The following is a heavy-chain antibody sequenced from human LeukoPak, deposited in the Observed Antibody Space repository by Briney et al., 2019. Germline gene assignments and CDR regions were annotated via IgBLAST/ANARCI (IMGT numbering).Heavy chain of an antibody. Sequence: PSETLSLTCAVYGGSFSGYYWSWIRQPPGKGLEWIGEINHSGSTNYNPSLKSRVTISVDTSKNQFSLKLSSVTAADTAVYYCARGDRITTIVEGAFDIWGQGTMVTVSS. D-gene: IGHD3-22*01. J-gene: IGHJ3*02. CDR2: INHSGST. V-gene: IGHV4-34*01. CDR1: GGSFSGYY. CDR3: ARGDRITTIVEGAFDI.